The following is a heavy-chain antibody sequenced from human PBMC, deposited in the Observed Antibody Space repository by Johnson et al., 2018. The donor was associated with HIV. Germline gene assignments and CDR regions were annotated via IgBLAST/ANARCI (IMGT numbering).Heavy chain of an antibody. Sequence: MQLVESGGGLIQPGGSLRLSCAASGFTVSSNYMSWVRQAPGKGLEWVSVIYSGGSTYYADSVKGRFTISRDNSKNTLYLQMNSLRAEDTAVYYCVGAPTYYNFWSGTSGAFDIWGQGTMVTVSS. CDR3: VGAPTYYNFWSGTSGAFDI. CDR2: IYSGGST. V-gene: IGHV3-66*03. D-gene: IGHD3-3*01. CDR1: GFTVSSNY. J-gene: IGHJ3*02.